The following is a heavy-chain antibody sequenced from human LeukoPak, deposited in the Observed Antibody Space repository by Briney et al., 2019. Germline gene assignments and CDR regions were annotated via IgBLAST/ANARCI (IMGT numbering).Heavy chain of an antibody. V-gene: IGHV4-39*01. CDR1: GGSISSSNW. CDR2: IYYSGST. D-gene: IGHD3-16*02. Sequence: SETLSLTCAVSGGSISSSNWWSWVRQPPGKGLEWIGSIYYSGSTYYNPSLKSRVTISVDTSKNQFSLKLSSVTAADTAVYYCARQGVGYDYVWGSYHLNWFDPWGQGTLVTVSS. J-gene: IGHJ5*02. CDR3: ARQGVGYDYVWGSYHLNWFDP.